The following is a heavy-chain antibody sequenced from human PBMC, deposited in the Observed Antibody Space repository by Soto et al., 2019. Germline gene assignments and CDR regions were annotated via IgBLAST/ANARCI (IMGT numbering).Heavy chain of an antibody. CDR1: GFTFSTFS. CDR3: ARDLGWAFDS. J-gene: IGHJ4*02. CDR2: ISGGGRPI. D-gene: IGHD6-19*01. V-gene: IGHV3-48*02. Sequence: EVQLVESGGGSVQPGGSLRLSCAASGFTFSTFSMNWVRQAPGRGLEWMSYISGGGRPISYADSVKGRFTISRDNAKNSLYLQMDSLTDEDTAVYYCARDLGWAFDSGAQGTLVTVSS.